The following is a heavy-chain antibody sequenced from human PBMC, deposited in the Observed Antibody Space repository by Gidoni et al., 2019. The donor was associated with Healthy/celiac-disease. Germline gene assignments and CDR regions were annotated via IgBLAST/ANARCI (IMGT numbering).Heavy chain of an antibody. J-gene: IGHJ4*02. CDR3: TTGRYSYGPFDY. D-gene: IGHD5-18*01. V-gene: IGHV3-48*01. Sequence: EVQLVESGGGLVQPGGSRSLSCAASGFTFSSYSMNWVRQAPGKGMEWVSYIRSRISTIYYADSVKGRFTISRDNAKNSLYLQTNSLRADDTAVYYCTTGRYSYGPFDYWGQGTLVTVSS. CDR2: IRSRISTI. CDR1: GFTFSSYS.